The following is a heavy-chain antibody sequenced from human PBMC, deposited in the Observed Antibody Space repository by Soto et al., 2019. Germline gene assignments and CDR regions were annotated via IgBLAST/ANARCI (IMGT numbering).Heavy chain of an antibody. CDR3: ARDRIAAYYFDY. CDR1: GVSFSYYA. V-gene: IGHV3-33*01. D-gene: IGHD6-25*01. J-gene: IGHJ4*02. Sequence: QVQLEESGGGVVQPGRSLRLSCAASGVSFSYYAMHWVRQAPGKGLEWVAVIWYDGANKYYADSVKGRFTITRDNSKKTLYLQMDSLGAADTGIYYCARDRIAAYYFDYGGQGTLVTVSS. CDR2: IWYDGANK.